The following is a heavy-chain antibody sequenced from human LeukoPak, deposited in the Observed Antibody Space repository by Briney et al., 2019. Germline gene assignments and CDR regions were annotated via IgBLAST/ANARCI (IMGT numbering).Heavy chain of an antibody. J-gene: IGHJ4*02. CDR2: IHTDDTT. Sequence: GGSLRLSCAASGFTVSSNYMSWVRQAPGRGLEWVSLIHTDDTTYYADSVKGRFSISRDNSKNTLYLQMNSLRAEDTAVYYCARGGYFDYWGQGTLVTVSS. V-gene: IGHV3-53*01. CDR3: ARGGYFDY. CDR1: GFTVSSNY.